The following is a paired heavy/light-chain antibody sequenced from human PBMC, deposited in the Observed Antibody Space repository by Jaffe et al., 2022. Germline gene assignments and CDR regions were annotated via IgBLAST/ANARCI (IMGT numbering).Heavy chain of an antibody. Sequence: QVQLVQSGAELKKPGASMNISCTASGYTFTNYYIHWVRQAPGQGLEWMGTIHPNGGSTYYAQRFQGRVTMSRDTSTSIVYMEVRSLTSEDTAVYYCARENVAVSDLSFDWWGQGTLVTVSS. J-gene: IGHJ4*02. CDR3: ARENVAVSDLSFDW. CDR2: IHPNGGST. CDR1: GYTFTNYY. V-gene: IGHV1-46*01. D-gene: IGHD6-19*01.
Light chain of an antibody. CDR2: SVS. V-gene: IGKV3-11*01. J-gene: IGKJ3*01. Sequence: EIVLTQSPATLSLSPGQRATLSCRASQSVSTYLAWYQQKPGQAPRLLMYSVSKRATGIPARFSGSGYETGFTLTISSLEPEDFAVYYCQQRRNWPEVTFGPGTKVEIK. CDR3: QQRRNWPEVT. CDR1: QSVSTY.